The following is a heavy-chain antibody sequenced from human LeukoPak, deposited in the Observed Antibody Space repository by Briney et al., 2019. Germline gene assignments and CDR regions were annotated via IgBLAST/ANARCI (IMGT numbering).Heavy chain of an antibody. Sequence: GESPKISCKGSGYTFTSYWIGWVRQMPGKGLEWMGIIYPGDSDTRYSPSFQGQVTISADKSISTAYLQWNSLKASDTAMYYCARHEAYYGSLGFDYWGQGTLVTVSS. CDR2: IYPGDSDT. CDR3: ARHEAYYGSLGFDY. V-gene: IGHV5-51*01. J-gene: IGHJ4*02. D-gene: IGHD1-26*01. CDR1: GYTFTSYW.